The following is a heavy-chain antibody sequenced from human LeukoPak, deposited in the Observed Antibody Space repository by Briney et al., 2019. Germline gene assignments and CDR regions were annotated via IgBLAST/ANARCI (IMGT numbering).Heavy chain of an antibody. CDR2: IYHSGST. J-gene: IGHJ5*02. Sequence: SETLSLTCTVSGGSISSSSYYWGWIRQPPGKGLEWIGSIYHSGSTNYNPSLKSRVTISVDKSKNQFSLKLSSVTAADTAVYYCARVIFGWFDPWGQGTLVTVSS. V-gene: IGHV4-39*07. D-gene: IGHD3-10*01. CDR1: GGSISSSSYY. CDR3: ARVIFGWFDP.